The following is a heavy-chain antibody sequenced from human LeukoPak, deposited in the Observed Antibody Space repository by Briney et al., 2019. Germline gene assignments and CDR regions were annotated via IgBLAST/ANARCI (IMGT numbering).Heavy chain of an antibody. J-gene: IGHJ4*02. CDR2: IDPSDSYT. Sequence: GESLKISCKGSGYSFASYWITWVRQMPGKGRQWRGRIDPSDSYTNYSPSFQGHVTISADKSISTAYLQWSSLKASDTAMYYCASERYCSSTSCYFDYWGQGTLVTVSS. CDR1: GYSFASYW. D-gene: IGHD2-2*01. CDR3: ASERYCSSTSCYFDY. V-gene: IGHV5-10-1*01.